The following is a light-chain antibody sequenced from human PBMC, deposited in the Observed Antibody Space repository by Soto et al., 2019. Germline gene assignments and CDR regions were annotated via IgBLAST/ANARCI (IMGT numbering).Light chain of an antibody. CDR2: RNN. CDR1: SSNIGSNY. V-gene: IGLV1-47*01. J-gene: IGLJ2*01. Sequence: QSVLTQPPSASGTPGQRVTISCSRSSSNIGSNYVYWYQQLPGTAPKLLIYRNNQRPSGVPDRFSGSKSGTSASLAISGLRSEDEADYYCAAWDDSLSAHVVFGGGTQLTVL. CDR3: AAWDDSLSAHVV.